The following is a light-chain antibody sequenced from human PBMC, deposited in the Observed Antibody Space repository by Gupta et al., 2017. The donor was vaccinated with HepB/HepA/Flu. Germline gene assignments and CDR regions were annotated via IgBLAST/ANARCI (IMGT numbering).Light chain of an antibody. CDR1: NSNIGRKS. V-gene: IGLV1-44*01. J-gene: IGLJ3*02. CDR2: GNN. CDR3: AAWDDTLNGRWV. Sequence: QSVLTHPPSASGTPAPTVTISCAGSNSNIGRKSVKWYQQVPGTAPKLFIYGNNERPSGVPDRFSGSKSGTSASLAISGLQSEDEAAYYCAAWDDTLNGRWVFGGGTKLTAL.